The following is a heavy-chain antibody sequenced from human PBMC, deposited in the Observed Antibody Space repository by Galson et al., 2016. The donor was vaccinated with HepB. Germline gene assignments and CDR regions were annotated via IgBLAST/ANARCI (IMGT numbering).Heavy chain of an antibody. CDR1: GASLSGNY. J-gene: IGHJ4*02. V-gene: IGHV4-34*01. Sequence: ETLSLTCAVYGASLSGNYWTWIRQPPGRGLEWIGEINVDGSANYNPSVRGRVTISIDTSKRQFSLKLIGVTAADTAMYYCARDGGDYFFDYWGQGTLVTVSS. D-gene: IGHD2/OR15-2a*01. CDR2: INVDGSA. CDR3: ARDGGDYFFDY.